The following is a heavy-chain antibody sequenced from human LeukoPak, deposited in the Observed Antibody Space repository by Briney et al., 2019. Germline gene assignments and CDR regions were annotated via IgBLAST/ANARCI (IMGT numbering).Heavy chain of an antibody. CDR3: ARAILVMLYAPGY. J-gene: IGHJ4*02. D-gene: IGHD2-8*01. V-gene: IGHV3-23*01. CDR2: ISGSGGST. CDR1: GFTFSSSA. Sequence: LAGGSLRLSCAASGFTFSSSAMSWVRQAPGKGLEWVSTISGSGGSTYYADSVKGRFTISRDNSKNTLYLQMNSLRAEVTAVYYCARAILVMLYAPGYWGQGTLVTASS.